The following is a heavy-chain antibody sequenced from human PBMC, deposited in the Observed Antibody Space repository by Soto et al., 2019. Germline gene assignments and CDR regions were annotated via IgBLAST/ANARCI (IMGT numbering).Heavy chain of an antibody. CDR1: GFTFISYW. Sequence: AGGSLRLSCAASGFTFISYWMHWVRQAPGKGLVWVSRINSDGSSTNYADSVKGRFTISRDNAKNTLYLQMNSLRAEDTAVYYCAREGPIAVADYWGQGTLVTVSS. D-gene: IGHD6-19*01. V-gene: IGHV3-74*01. CDR3: AREGPIAVADY. J-gene: IGHJ4*02. CDR2: INSDGSST.